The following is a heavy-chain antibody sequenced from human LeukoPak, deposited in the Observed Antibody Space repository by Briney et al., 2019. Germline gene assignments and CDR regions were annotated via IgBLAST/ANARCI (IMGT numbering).Heavy chain of an antibody. CDR2: IKRKTDGGTI. V-gene: IGHV3-15*01. D-gene: IGHD3-16*01. CDR3: TTGGGTYDY. J-gene: IGHJ4*02. CDR1: GFTFGDYA. Sequence: GGSLRLSCTASGFTFGDYAMSWFRQAPGKGLECVGRIKRKTDGGTIDYAAPVKGRFTISRDDSKNTLYLQMDSLKTEDTAMYYCTTGGGTYDYWGQGTLVTVSS.